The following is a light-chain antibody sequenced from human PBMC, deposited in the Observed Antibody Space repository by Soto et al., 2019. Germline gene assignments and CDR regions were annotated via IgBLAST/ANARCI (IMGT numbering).Light chain of an antibody. CDR1: QSVSSIY. V-gene: IGKV3-20*01. J-gene: IGKJ4*01. CDR3: RQYGTSLGFP. Sequence: EIVLTQSPGTLSLSPGERATLSCGGSQSVSSIYFAWYQQKPGHGPSLLKYGASMRATGIPDSFRGSGSGTDFTLTISRLETEDFAVYYCRQYGTSLGFPVGGGTKVDIK. CDR2: GAS.